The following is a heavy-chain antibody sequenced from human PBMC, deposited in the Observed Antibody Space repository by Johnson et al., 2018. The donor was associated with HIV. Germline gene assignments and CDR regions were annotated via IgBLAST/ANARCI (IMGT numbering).Heavy chain of an antibody. D-gene: IGHD2-8*01. CDR2: INWNGGST. CDR1: GFTFDDYG. Sequence: VQVVESGGGLVQPGGSLRLSCAASGFTFDDYGMSWVRQAPGKGLEWVSRINWNGGSTGYADSVKGRFTISRDNAKNSLYVQMNSLRAEDTALYYCARVGEYCSNGLCSNVFYMWGQGTMVTVSS. CDR3: ARVGEYCSNGLCSNVFYM. V-gene: IGHV3-20*04. J-gene: IGHJ3*02.